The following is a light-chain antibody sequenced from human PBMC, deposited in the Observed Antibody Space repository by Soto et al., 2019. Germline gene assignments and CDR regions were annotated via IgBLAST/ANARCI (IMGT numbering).Light chain of an antibody. CDR3: QQYNSYSPWT. Sequence: DIQMTQSPSTLSASVGDRVTITWRASQSISSWLAWYQQKPGTAPKLLIYDASSLESGVQSRFNGSGSGTEFTLTISSLQPDDFATYYCQQYNSYSPWTFGQGTKVDIK. CDR2: DAS. V-gene: IGKV1-5*01. J-gene: IGKJ1*01. CDR1: QSISSW.